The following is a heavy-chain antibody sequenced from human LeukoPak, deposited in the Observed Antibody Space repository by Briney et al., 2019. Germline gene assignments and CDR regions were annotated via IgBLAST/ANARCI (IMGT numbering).Heavy chain of an antibody. CDR2: IRYDGSNK. CDR3: AKVPNWDIVEVPAASIGPH. D-gene: IGHD2-2*01. V-gene: IGHV3-30*02. J-gene: IGHJ4*02. Sequence: GGSLRLSCAASGFTFSSYGMHWVHQAPGKGLEWVAFIRYDGSNKYYADSVKGRFTISRDNSKNTLYLQMNSLRAEDTAVYYCAKVPNWDIVEVPAASIGPHWGQGTLVTVSS. CDR1: GFTFSSYG.